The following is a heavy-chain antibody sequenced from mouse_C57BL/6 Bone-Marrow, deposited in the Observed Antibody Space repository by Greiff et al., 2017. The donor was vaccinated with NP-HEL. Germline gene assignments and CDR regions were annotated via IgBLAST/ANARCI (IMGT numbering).Heavy chain of an antibody. CDR1: GYTFTDYY. CDR2: INPYNGGT. CDR3: ARDYDFDY. J-gene: IGHJ2*01. Sequence: VQLQQSGPVLVKPGASVKMSCKASGYTFTDYYMNWVKQSHGKSLEWIGVINPYNGGTSYNQKFKGKATLTVDKSSSTAYMELSSLTSEDSAVYYCARDYDFDYWGQGTTLTVSS. D-gene: IGHD2-4*01. V-gene: IGHV1-19*01.